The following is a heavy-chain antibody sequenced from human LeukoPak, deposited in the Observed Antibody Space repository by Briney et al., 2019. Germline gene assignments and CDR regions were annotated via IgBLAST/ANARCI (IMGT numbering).Heavy chain of an antibody. Sequence: ASVKVSCKASGYTFTSYAMHWVRQAPGQRLEWMGWINAGNGNTKYSQKFQGRVTITRDTSASTAYMELSSLRSEDTAVYYCARDTQGSGSYYDHNWFDPWGQGTLVTVSS. CDR1: GYTFTSYA. V-gene: IGHV1-3*01. CDR3: ARDTQGSGSYYDHNWFDP. CDR2: INAGNGNT. D-gene: IGHD3-10*01. J-gene: IGHJ5*02.